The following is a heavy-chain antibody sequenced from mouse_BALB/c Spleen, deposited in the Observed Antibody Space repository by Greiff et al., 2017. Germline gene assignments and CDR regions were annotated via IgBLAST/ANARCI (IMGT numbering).Heavy chain of an antibody. CDR3: ARGVLRLRPRWYFDV. CDR2: ISYSGST. J-gene: IGHJ1*01. V-gene: IGHV3-2*02. D-gene: IGHD1-2*01. CDR1: GYSITSDYA. Sequence: EVQLQESGPGLVKPSQSLSLTCTVTGYSITSDYAWNWIRQFPGNKLEWMGYISYSGSTSYNPSLKSRISITRDTSKNQFFLQLNSVTTEDTATYYCARGVLRLRPRWYFDVWGAGTTVTVSS.